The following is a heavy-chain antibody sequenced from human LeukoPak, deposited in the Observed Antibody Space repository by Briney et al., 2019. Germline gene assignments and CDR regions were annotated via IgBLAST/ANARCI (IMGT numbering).Heavy chain of an antibody. CDR2: IYSGGST. D-gene: IGHD3-22*01. CDR1: GFTVSSNY. Sequence: GSLRLSCAASGFTVSSNYMSWVRQAPGKGLEWVSVIYSGGSTYYADSVKGRFTISRDNSKNTLYLQMNSLRAEDTAVYYCAREMIVVARAFDIWGQGTMVTVSS. CDR3: AREMIVVARAFDI. J-gene: IGHJ3*02. V-gene: IGHV3-66*01.